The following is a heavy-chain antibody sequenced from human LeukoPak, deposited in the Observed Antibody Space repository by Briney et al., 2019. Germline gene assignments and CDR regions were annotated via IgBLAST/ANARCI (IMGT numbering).Heavy chain of an antibody. J-gene: IGHJ3*02. CDR3: ARSEFEAFDM. V-gene: IGHV3-21*01. D-gene: IGHD3-10*01. Sequence: PGGSLRLSCAASGFIFSYYSMNWVRQAPGKGLEWVSSINSNSNYMSYADSVKGLFTISRDNAKNSLYLQMTSLRAEDTAVYYCARSEFEAFDMWGQGTMVTDSS. CDR2: INSNSNYM. CDR1: GFIFSYYS.